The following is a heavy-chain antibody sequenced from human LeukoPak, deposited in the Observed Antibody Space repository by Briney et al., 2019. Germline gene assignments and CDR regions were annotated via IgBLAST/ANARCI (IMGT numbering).Heavy chain of an antibody. CDR1: GCPINSNIYY. J-gene: IGHJ3*02. D-gene: IGHD3-10*01. Sequence: SETLSLTCHVSGCPINSNIYYWARVRQPPGKGLEWICSIYYSGSTYYNPSLKSRITISVDTFRSQVSLKMRSVTAADTAVYYCARVLLWFGDFSVKAFDIWGQGTMVTVSS. V-gene: IGHV4-39*01. CDR3: ARVLLWFGDFSVKAFDI. CDR2: IYYSGST.